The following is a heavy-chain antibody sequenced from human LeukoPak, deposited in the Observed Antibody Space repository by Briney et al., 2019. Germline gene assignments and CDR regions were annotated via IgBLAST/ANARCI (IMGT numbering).Heavy chain of an antibody. CDR1: GYSFTSYW. Sequence: GESLKISCKGSGYSFTSYWIGWVRQLPGKGLEWMGIIYPGDSDTRYSPSFQGQVTISADKSISTAYLQWSSLKASDTAMYYCARRGAGVVTAINGAFDIWGQGTMVTVSS. CDR2: IYPGDSDT. V-gene: IGHV5-51*01. CDR3: ARRGAGVVTAINGAFDI. J-gene: IGHJ3*02. D-gene: IGHD2-21*02.